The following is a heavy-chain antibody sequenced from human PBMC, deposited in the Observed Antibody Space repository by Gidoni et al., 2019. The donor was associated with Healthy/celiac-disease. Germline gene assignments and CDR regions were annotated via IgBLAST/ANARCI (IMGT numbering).Heavy chain of an antibody. J-gene: IGHJ3*02. CDR2: ISWNSGSI. D-gene: IGHD1-26*01. CDR3: AKVWARDAFDI. V-gene: IGHV3-9*01. Sequence: EVQLVESGGGVVQPGRSLGLSCAAAGFTFVDYAMHWARQAPGKGLGWVSGISWNSGSIGYADSVKGRFTISRDNAKNSLYLQMNSLRAEDTALYYCAKVWARDAFDIWGQGTMVTVSS. CDR1: GFTFVDYA.